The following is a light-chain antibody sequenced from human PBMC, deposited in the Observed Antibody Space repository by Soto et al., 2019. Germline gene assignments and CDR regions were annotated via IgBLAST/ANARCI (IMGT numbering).Light chain of an antibody. CDR3: QQYGSSPGT. CDR2: GAS. Sequence: EIVLTQSPGTLSLSLGERATLSCRASQSVSSSYLAWYQQKPGQAPRLLIYGASSRATGIPDRFSGSGSGTDFTLTISRLEPEEFAVYYCQQYGSSPGTFGQGTKLEIK. CDR1: QSVSSSY. V-gene: IGKV3-20*01. J-gene: IGKJ2*01.